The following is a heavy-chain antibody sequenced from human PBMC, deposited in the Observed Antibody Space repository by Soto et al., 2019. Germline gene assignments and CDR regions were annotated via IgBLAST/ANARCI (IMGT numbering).Heavy chain of an antibody. CDR2: TSPRGTT. Sequence: QVQMQDSCPGLVPPSATMSLTCAVSGDSINNSQCGRWVRQTPWKGLEWIGGTSPRGTTNYNPSLNTRVTISIDKSKNQFSLKMNSVTAADTAVYYCAREVNSITARGPNWFDPCFQGTLVTVSS. CDR1: GDSINNSQC. D-gene: IGHD3-3*02. J-gene: IGHJ5*02. V-gene: IGHV4-4*02. CDR3: AREVNSITARGPNWFDP.